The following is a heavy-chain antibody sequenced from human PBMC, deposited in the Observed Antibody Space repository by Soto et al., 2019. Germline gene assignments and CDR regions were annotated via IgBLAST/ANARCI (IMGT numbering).Heavy chain of an antibody. Sequence: SETLSLTCTVSGGSISSYYWSWIRQPPGKGLEWIGYIYYSGSTSYNPSLKSRVTISVDTSKNQFSLKLSSVTAADTAVYYCARDYPMDSSGSAWGQGTLVTVSS. CDR2: IYYSGST. J-gene: IGHJ4*02. D-gene: IGHD3-22*01. CDR1: GGSISSYY. CDR3: ARDYPMDSSGSA. V-gene: IGHV4-59*12.